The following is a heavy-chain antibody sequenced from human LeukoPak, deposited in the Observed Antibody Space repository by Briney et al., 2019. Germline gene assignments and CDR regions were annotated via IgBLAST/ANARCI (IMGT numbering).Heavy chain of an antibody. J-gene: IGHJ4*02. CDR3: ARQGLDYDSSGYYFFS. V-gene: IGHV4-59*08. Sequence: SETLSLTCSVSGGSISSYYWSWIRQPPGKRLEWIGYTYYSGSTNYNPSLKSRVTISVDTSKNQFSLKLSSVTAADTAIYYCARQGLDYDSSGYYFFSWGQGTLVTVSS. CDR1: GGSISSYY. CDR2: TYYSGST. D-gene: IGHD3-22*01.